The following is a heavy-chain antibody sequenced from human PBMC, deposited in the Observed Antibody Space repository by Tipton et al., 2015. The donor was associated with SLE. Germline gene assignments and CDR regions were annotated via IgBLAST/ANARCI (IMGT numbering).Heavy chain of an antibody. Sequence: LRLSFTVSGGSISSGSYYWSWIRQPAGKGLEWIGRIYTSGSTNYNPSLKSRVTISVDTSKNQFSLKLSSVTAADTAVYYCAREGNCSGGSCWNWFDPWGQGTLVTVSS. D-gene: IGHD2-15*01. V-gene: IGHV4-61*02. CDR2: IYTSGST. CDR3: AREGNCSGGSCWNWFDP. J-gene: IGHJ5*02. CDR1: GGSISSGSYY.